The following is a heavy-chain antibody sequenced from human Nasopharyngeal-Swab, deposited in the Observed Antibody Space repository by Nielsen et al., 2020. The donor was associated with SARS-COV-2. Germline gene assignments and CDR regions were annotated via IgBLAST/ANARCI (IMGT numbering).Heavy chain of an antibody. Sequence: GESLKISCAASGFTFSSYWMSWVRQAPGKGLEWVANIKQDGSEKYYVDSVKGRFTISRDNAKNSLYLQMNGLRAEDTAVYYCARTLVQWLVPYYFDYWGQGTLVTVSS. CDR2: IKQDGSEK. J-gene: IGHJ4*02. D-gene: IGHD6-19*01. CDR3: ARTLVQWLVPYYFDY. CDR1: GFTFSSYW. V-gene: IGHV3-7*01.